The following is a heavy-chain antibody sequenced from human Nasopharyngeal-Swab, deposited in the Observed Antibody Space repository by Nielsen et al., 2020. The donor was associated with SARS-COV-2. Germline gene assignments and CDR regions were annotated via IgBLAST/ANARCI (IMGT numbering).Heavy chain of an antibody. CDR1: GFTFRTYA. CDR2: ISDSGVNT. J-gene: IGHJ4*02. CDR3: AEQWLVYY. D-gene: IGHD6-19*01. V-gene: IGHV3-23*01. Sequence: GGSLRLSCAASGFTFRTYAMTWVRQAPGKGLEWVSAISDSGVNTFYADSVKGRFTISRDNSKNTLYLQMNSLRAEDTAVYYCAEQWLVYYWGQGTLVTVSS.